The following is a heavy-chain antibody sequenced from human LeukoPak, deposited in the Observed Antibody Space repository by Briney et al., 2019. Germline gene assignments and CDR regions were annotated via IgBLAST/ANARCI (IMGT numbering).Heavy chain of an antibody. CDR1: GFRFDDYA. CDR3: TKRARMGIAAAGDGFHI. J-gene: IGHJ3*02. Sequence: GGSLRLSCAASGFRFDDYAMHWVRHAPGEGLEWVSGISWDSAAIGYADSVRGRFTLSRDNAKNSLFLQMSSLRVEDTALYYCTKRARMGIAAAGDGFHIWGQGTMVTVSS. CDR2: ISWDSAAI. V-gene: IGHV3-9*01. D-gene: IGHD6-13*01.